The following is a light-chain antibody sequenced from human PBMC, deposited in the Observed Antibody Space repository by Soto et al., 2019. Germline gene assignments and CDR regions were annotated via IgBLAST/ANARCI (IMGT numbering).Light chain of an antibody. J-gene: IGLJ2*01. V-gene: IGLV2-18*01. CDR2: DVT. Sequence: QSVLTQPPSVSGSPGQSVTISCTGTKEVASYNRVSWYQQTPGTSPKLLIYDVTKRASGISDRFSGSKSGNTASLTISGLHTDDEGDYYCCLYTIAETVVLGGGTKLTVL. CDR1: KEVASYNR. CDR3: CLYTIAETVV.